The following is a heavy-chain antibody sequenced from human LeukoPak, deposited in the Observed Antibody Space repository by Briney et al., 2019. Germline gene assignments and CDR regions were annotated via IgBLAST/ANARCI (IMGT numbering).Heavy chain of an antibody. CDR3: ARDRADYYYYGMDV. CDR1: GGSISSYY. Sequence: PSETLSLTCTVSGGSISSYYWSWIRQPPGKGLEWIGYIYYSGSINYNPSLKSRVTISVDTSKNQFSLKLSSVTAADTAVYYCARDRADYYYYGMDVWGQGTTVTVSS. D-gene: IGHD6-13*01. V-gene: IGHV4-59*01. CDR2: IYYSGSI. J-gene: IGHJ6*02.